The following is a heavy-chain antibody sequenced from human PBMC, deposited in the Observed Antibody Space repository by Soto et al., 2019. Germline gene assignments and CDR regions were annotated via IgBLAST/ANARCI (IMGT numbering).Heavy chain of an antibody. CDR1: GFTFSNAW. CDR3: STDLVWDIVIMVYATT. Sequence: EVQLVESGGGLVKPGGSLRLSCAASGFTFSNAWMNWVRQAPGKGLEWVGRIKSKTDGGTTDYAAPVKGRFTISRDDSINTLYLQMNGLKTEDTAVYYCSTDLVWDIVIMVYATTWGQGTLVTVSS. V-gene: IGHV3-15*07. CDR2: IKSKTDGGTT. J-gene: IGHJ5*02. D-gene: IGHD2-8*01.